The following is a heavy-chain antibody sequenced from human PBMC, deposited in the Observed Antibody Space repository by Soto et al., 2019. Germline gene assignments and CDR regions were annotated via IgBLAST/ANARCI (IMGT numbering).Heavy chain of an antibody. CDR2: ISGSGGST. D-gene: IGHD3-3*01. J-gene: IGHJ4*02. CDR1: GFTFSSYA. V-gene: IGHV3-23*01. CDR3: AKRNDFWSGYYTLDY. Sequence: GGSLRLSCAASGFTFSSYAMSWVRQAPGKGLEWVSAISGSGGSTYYADSVKGRFTISRDNSKNTLYLQMNSLRAEDTAVYYCAKRNDFWSGYYTLDYWGQGTLVTVSS.